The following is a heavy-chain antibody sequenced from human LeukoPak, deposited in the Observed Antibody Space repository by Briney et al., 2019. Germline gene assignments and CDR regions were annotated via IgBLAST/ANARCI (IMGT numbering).Heavy chain of an antibody. V-gene: IGHV4-59*12. CDR3: TSRRYYDPVGLDF. CDR1: GDSLSGYW. Sequence: PSETLSLTCSVSGDSLSGYWWTWLRQPPGKGLEYIGIIYYTGSTNYNSSLKRRVALSADTSNNQFSLKLTSVTAADTAVYYCTSRRYYDPVGLDFWGRGALVTASS. D-gene: IGHD3-22*01. J-gene: IGHJ4*02. CDR2: IYYTGST.